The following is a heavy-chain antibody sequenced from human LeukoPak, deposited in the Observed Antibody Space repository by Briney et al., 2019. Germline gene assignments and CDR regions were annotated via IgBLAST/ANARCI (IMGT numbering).Heavy chain of an antibody. CDR2: IYHSGST. V-gene: IGHV4-38-2*02. CDR1: GYSISSGYY. J-gene: IGHJ6*03. Sequence: SETLSLTCTVSGYSISSGYYWGWIRQPPGKGLEWIGSIYHSGSTNYNPSLKSRVTISVDTSKNQFSLKLSSVTAADTAVYYCARDQPYMDVWGKGTTVTVSS. CDR3: ARDQPYMDV.